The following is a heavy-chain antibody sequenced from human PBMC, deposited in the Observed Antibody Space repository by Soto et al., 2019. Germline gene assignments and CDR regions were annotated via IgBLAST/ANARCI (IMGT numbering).Heavy chain of an antibody. Sequence: GESLKISCKGSGYSFTSYWISWVRQMPGKGLEWMGRIDPSDSYTNYSPSFQGHVTISADKSISTAYLQWSSLKASDTAMYYCARLFSKSSGWYSDYYYYGMDVWGQGTTVTVSS. D-gene: IGHD6-19*01. V-gene: IGHV5-10-1*01. CDR3: ARLFSKSSGWYSDYYYYGMDV. CDR1: GYSFTSYW. CDR2: IDPSDSYT. J-gene: IGHJ6*02.